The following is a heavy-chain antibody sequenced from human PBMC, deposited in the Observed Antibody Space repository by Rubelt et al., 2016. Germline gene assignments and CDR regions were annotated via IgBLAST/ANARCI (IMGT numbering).Heavy chain of an antibody. V-gene: IGHV1-18*01. CDR2: ISAYNGNT. CDR3: ASPDYGDYLYYYYGMDV. D-gene: IGHD4-17*01. J-gene: IGHJ6*02. Sequence: QVQLVQSGAEVKKPGASVKVSCKASGYTFTSYGISWVRQAPGQGLEWMGWISAYNGNTNYAQKLQGRVTMTTDTSTSTAYMELSSLRSEDTAVYYCASPDYGDYLYYYYGMDVWGQGTTVTVSS. CDR1: GYTFTSYG.